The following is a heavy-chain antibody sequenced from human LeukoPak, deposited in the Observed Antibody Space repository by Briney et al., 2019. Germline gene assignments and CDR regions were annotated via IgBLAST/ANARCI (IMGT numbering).Heavy chain of an antibody. Sequence: PSETLSLTCAVSGDSSTSGLYYWSWIRQPAGKGLEWIGRIYSGGRTNYNPSLKSRVTISVDTSRNQFPLKVSSVTAADTAVYYCAREGSIYYDDSSGYLGYWGQGTLVTVSS. J-gene: IGHJ4*02. CDR1: GDSSTSGLYY. CDR3: AREGSIYYDDSSGYLGY. D-gene: IGHD3-22*01. V-gene: IGHV4-61*02. CDR2: IYSGGRT.